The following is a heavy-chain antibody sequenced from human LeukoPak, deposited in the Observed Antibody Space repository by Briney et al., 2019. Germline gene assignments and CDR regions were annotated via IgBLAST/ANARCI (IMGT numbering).Heavy chain of an antibody. Sequence: ASVKVSCKASGYIFTSYALNWVRQAPGQGLEWMGWINTNTGNPAYALGFTGRFVFSLDTSVSTAYLQISSLKAEDTAVYFCARAPRSSGWYPEYFQHWGQGTLVTVSS. CDR2: INTNTGNP. CDR3: ARAPRSSGWYPEYFQH. J-gene: IGHJ1*01. D-gene: IGHD6-19*01. CDR1: GYIFTSYA. V-gene: IGHV7-4-1*02.